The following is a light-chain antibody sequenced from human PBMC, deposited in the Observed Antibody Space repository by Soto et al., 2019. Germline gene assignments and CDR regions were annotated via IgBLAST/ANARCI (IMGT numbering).Light chain of an antibody. V-gene: IGLV2-8*01. J-gene: IGLJ1*01. CDR1: SSDVGAYDY. CDR2: EIN. CDR3: SSFAGSNNFPYV. Sequence: SVLTQPPSASGSPGQSVTISCTGTSSDVGAYDYVSWYQQHPGKAPKLMIYEINKRPSGVPVRFSGSKSGNTASLTVSGLQAEDEADYYCSSFAGSNNFPYVFGTGTKVTVL.